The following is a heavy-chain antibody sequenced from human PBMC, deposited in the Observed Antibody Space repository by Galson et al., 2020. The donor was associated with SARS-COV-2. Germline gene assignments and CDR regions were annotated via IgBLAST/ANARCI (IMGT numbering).Heavy chain of an antibody. CDR3: VRDLHYYDSSAYRYYYTMDV. D-gene: IGHD3-22*01. V-gene: IGHV4-4*07. CDR1: GGPLGSYY. Sequence: SSETLSLTCSVSGGPLGSYYWRWLRQPAGKGLAWIGRIHTTGSTTYNPPLKSRVTMPVDKSKNQFSLKLSSVTAADTAVYYCVRDLHYYDSSAYRYYYTMDVWGQGTTVTVSS. J-gene: IGHJ6*02. CDR2: IHTTGST.